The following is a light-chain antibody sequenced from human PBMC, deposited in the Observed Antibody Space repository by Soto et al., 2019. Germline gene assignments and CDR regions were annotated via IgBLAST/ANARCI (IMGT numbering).Light chain of an antibody. J-gene: IGLJ2*01. CDR2: LNSDGSH. CDR1: SGHSNYA. CDR3: QTWGTGIRV. V-gene: IGLV4-69*01. Sequence: QLVLTQSPSASASPGASVTLTCTLSSGHSNYAIAWHQQQPEKGHRYLMKLNSDGSHTKGDVIPDRFSGSSSGAERYLTIAGLQSEDEADYYCQTWGTGIRVFGGGTKLTVL.